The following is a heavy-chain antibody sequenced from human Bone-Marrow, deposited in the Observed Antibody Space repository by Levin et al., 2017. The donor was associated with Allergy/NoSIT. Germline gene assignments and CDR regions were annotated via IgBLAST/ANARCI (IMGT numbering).Heavy chain of an antibody. D-gene: IGHD1-26*01. CDR2: ISGSGTNT. CDR1: GFNFGLYA. J-gene: IGHJ4*02. CDR3: AKEYATIVGATGCLDY. Sequence: GGSLRLSCAASGFNFGLYAMTWVRQAPGKGLEWVSSISGSGTNTYYADSVKGQFTISRDNSKNTVHLQMSSLRAEDTAVYYCAKEYATIVGATGCLDYWGQGTLVTVSS. V-gene: IGHV3-23*01.